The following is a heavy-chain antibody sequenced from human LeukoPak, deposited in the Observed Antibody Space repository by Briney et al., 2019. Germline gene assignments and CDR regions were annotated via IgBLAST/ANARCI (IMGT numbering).Heavy chain of an antibody. V-gene: IGHV4-4*08. D-gene: IGHD3-3*01. Sequence: PSETLSLTCTVSGGSISNYYWSWIRQAPGKGLEWIGYIHNSGGANYKPSLESRVAISFDTSKNQFSLKLSAVTAADTAVYYCASGHYDFWTGYYFDHWGQGTLVTVSS. CDR2: IHNSGGA. CDR3: ASGHYDFWTGYYFDH. J-gene: IGHJ4*02. CDR1: GGSISNYY.